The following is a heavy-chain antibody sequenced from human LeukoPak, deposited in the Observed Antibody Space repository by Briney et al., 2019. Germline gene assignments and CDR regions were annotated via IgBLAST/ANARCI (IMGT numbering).Heavy chain of an antibody. D-gene: IGHD3-22*01. CDR3: ARTGDYYDIH. J-gene: IGHJ4*02. V-gene: IGHV4-31*03. CDR1: GGSISSGGYY. CDR2: IYYGGST. Sequence: SQTLSLTCTVSGGSISSGGYYWSWIRQHPGKGLEWIGYIYYGGSTYYNPSLKSRVTISVDTSKNQFSLKLSSVTAADTAVYYCARTGDYYDIHWGQGTLVTVSS.